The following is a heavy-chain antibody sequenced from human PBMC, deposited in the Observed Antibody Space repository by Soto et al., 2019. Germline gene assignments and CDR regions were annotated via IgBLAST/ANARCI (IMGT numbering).Heavy chain of an antibody. CDR1: GFTFSSYG. Sequence: PGGSLRLSCAASGFTFSSYGMHWVRQAPGKGLEWVAVIWYDGSNKYYADSVKGRFTISRDNSKNTLYLQMNSLRAEDTAVYYCARDPRYDFWSGHYRGMDVWGQGTTVTVSS. D-gene: IGHD3-3*01. CDR2: IWYDGSNK. CDR3: ARDPRYDFWSGHYRGMDV. J-gene: IGHJ6*02. V-gene: IGHV3-33*01.